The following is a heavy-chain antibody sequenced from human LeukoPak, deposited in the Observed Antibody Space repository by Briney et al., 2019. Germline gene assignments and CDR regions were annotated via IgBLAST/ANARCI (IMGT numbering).Heavy chain of an antibody. CDR2: ISGSGGST. J-gene: IGHJ6*02. V-gene: IGHV3-23*01. CDR1: GFTFSSYA. CDR3: AKRQEAXVVVTADDSAYYYYGMDV. Sequence: GGSLRLSCAASGFTFSSYAMSWVRQAPGKGLEWVSAISGSGGSTYYADSVKGRFTISRDNSKNTQYLQMNSLRAEDTAVYYCAKRQEAXVVVTADDSAYYYYGMDVWGQGTTVTVSS. D-gene: IGHD2-21*02.